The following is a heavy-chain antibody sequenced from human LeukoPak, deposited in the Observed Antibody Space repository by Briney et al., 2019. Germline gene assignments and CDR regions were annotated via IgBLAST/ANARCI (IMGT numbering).Heavy chain of an antibody. CDR2: LQKHGSYE. J-gene: IGHJ4*02. CDR3: ANIPNSFGPDY. Sequence: GGSLRLSCAASGFSVSNFGIHWVRQAPGKGLEWVAFLQKHGSYEKYGDSVKGRFTISSDNSKNTLYLQMNSLRVEDTAVYYCANIPNSFGPDYWGQGSLVTVSS. V-gene: IGHV3-30*02. CDR1: GFSVSNFG. D-gene: IGHD3-16*01.